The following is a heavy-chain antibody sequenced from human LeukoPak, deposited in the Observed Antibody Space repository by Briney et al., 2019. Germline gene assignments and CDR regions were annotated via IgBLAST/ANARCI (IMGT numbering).Heavy chain of an antibody. Sequence: PGRSVRLSCAASGFTFSSYGMHWVRQAPGKWREWVAVIWYDGSNKYYADSVKGRFTISRDNSKNTLYLQMNRLRAEDTAVYYCAKGSDTAPDYWGQGTLVTVSS. CDR2: IWYDGSNK. V-gene: IGHV3-33*06. J-gene: IGHJ4*02. CDR1: GFTFSSYG. CDR3: AKGSDTAPDY. D-gene: IGHD5-18*01.